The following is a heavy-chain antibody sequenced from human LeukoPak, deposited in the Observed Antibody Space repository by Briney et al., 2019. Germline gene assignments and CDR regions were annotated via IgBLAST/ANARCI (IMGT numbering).Heavy chain of an antibody. Sequence: GGSLRLSCAASGFTFSDYYMSWIRQAPGKGLEWVSYISSSGSTIYYADSVKGRPTISRDNAKNSLYLQMNSLRAEDTAVYYCARDLEAVAGYFDYWGQGTLVTVSS. CDR2: ISSSGSTI. V-gene: IGHV3-11*01. D-gene: IGHD6-19*01. CDR3: ARDLEAVAGYFDY. CDR1: GFTFSDYY. J-gene: IGHJ4*02.